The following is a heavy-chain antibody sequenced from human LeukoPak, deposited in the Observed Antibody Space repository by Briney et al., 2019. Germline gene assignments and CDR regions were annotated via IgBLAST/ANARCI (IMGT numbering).Heavy chain of an antibody. D-gene: IGHD3-16*02. CDR1: GYSFTSYW. J-gene: IGHJ4*02. Sequence: GESLKISCKVSGYSFTSYWIGWVRQMPGKGLEWMGIINPRDSDTKYSPSFQGQVTISVDKSISTAYLQWSSLKASDTAMYYCARQSVDGRYTFDYWGQGTLVTVSP. V-gene: IGHV5-51*01. CDR2: INPRDSDT. CDR3: ARQSVDGRYTFDY.